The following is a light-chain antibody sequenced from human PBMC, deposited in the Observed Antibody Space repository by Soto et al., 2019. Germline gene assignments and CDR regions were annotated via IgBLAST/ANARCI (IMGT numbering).Light chain of an antibody. Sequence: EIVLTQSPATLSLSPGERATLSCRASQNINSYLAWYQQKPGQTPRLLIYDASNRATGIPARFSGSGSGTDFTLTISSLEPEDFAVYYCQQRSNWRLTFGGGTKVEI. CDR2: DAS. J-gene: IGKJ4*01. CDR3: QQRSNWRLT. V-gene: IGKV3-11*01. CDR1: QNINSY.